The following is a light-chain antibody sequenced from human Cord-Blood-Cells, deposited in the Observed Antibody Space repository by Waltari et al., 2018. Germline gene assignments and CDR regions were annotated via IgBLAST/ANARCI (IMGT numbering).Light chain of an antibody. CDR2: AAS. CDR1: QSISSY. V-gene: IGKV1-39*01. J-gene: IGKJ2*01. CDR3: QQSYSTPYT. Sequence: DIQMTQSPSSLSASVGDRVTITCLASQSISSYLNWYQQKPGKAPKLLIYAASSLQSGVPSRFSGSGSGTDFTLTISSLQPEDSATYYCQQSYSTPYTFGQGTKLEIK.